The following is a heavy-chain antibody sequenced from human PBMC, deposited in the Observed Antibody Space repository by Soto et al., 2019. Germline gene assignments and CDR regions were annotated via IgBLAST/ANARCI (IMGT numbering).Heavy chain of an antibody. J-gene: IGHJ4*02. V-gene: IGHV4-59*08. Sequence: QVQLQESGPGLVKPSETLSLTCTVSGGSISSYYWCWIRQPPGKGLEWIGYIYYSGSTNYNPSLKSQVTISVDSSKNQFFLKLSSVTAADTAVYYCACGGAPTLLGYWGQGTLVTVSS. CDR2: IYYSGST. CDR3: ACGGAPTLLGY. D-gene: IGHD3-16*01. CDR1: GGSISSYY.